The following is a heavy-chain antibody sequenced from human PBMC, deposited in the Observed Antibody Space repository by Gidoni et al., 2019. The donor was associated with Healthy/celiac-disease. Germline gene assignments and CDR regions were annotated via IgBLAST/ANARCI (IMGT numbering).Heavy chain of an antibody. CDR1: GYTFTSYA. D-gene: IGHD3-3*01. J-gene: IGHJ6*03. V-gene: IGHV1-3*01. CDR3: ARVVGDYDFWSGLRNYYYMDV. CDR2: INAGNGNP. Sequence: QVQLVQSGAEVKKPGASVKVSCKASGYTFTSYAMHWVRQAPGQRIEWMGWINAGNGNPKYSKKFQGRVTITSDTSASTAYMELSSLRSEDTAVYYCARVVGDYDFWSGLRNYYYMDVWGKGTTVTVSS.